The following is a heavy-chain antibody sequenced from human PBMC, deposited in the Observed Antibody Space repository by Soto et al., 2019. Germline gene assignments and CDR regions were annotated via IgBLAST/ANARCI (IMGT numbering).Heavy chain of an antibody. V-gene: IGHV4-59*01. CDR2: IYYSGST. CDR3: ARSSDIVLMVYAIGPNWFDP. CDR1: GGSISSYY. Sequence: SETLSLTCTVSGGSISSYYWSWIRQPPGKGLEWIGYIYYSGSTNYNPSLKSRVTISVDTSKNQFSLKLSSVTAADTAVYYCARSSDIVLMVYAIGPNWFDPWGQGTLVTVSS. D-gene: IGHD2-8*01. J-gene: IGHJ5*02.